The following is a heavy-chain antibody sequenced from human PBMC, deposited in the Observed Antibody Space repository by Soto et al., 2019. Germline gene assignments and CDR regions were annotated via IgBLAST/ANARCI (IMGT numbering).Heavy chain of an antibody. CDR1: GASVSNGY. CDR2: IYSIGST. V-gene: IGHV4-59*08. CDR3: ARRIVATETLDY. D-gene: IGHD5-12*01. J-gene: IGHJ4*02. Sequence: VKTSETLSLTCNVSGASVSNGYWSWIRQPPGKGLEWIGYIYSIGSTNYNPSLKSRVTMSIDTSQVQFSLKLSSVTATDTAVYYCARRIVATETLDYWGQGTLVT.